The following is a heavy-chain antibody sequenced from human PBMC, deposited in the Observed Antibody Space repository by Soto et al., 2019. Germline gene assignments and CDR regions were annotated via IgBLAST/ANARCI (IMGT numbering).Heavy chain of an antibody. CDR2: IIPIFGTA. J-gene: IGHJ6*02. D-gene: IGHD5-12*01. CDR3: ARDQRWLQYSYCYYGMDV. Sequence: QVQLVQSGAEVKQPGSSVKVSCKASGGTFSSYAISWVRQAPGQGLEWMGGIIPIFGTANYAQKFQGRVTITADKSTSTAYMELRSLRSEDKALCYCARDQRWLQYSYCYYGMDVWGQGTTVTVSS. CDR1: GGTFSSYA. V-gene: IGHV1-69*06.